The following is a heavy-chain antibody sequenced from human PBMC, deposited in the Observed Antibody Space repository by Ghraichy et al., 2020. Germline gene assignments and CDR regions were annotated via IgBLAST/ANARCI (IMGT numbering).Heavy chain of an antibody. CDR3: ARGYSGYEYYFDY. Sequence: SQTLSLTCAVSGGSISSGGYSWSWIRQPPGKGLEWIGYIYHSGSTYYNPSLKSRVTISVDRSKNQFSLKLSSVTAADTAVYYCARGYSGYEYYFDYWGQGTLVTVSS. CDR1: GGSISSGGYS. V-gene: IGHV4-30-2*01. CDR2: IYHSGST. J-gene: IGHJ4*02. D-gene: IGHD5-12*01.